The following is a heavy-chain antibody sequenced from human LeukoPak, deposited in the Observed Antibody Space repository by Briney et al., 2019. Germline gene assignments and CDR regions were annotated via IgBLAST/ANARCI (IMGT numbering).Heavy chain of an antibody. Sequence: GGSLRLSCAASGFTFSSYGRHWVRQAPGKGREGVAVISYDGSNKYYADSVKGRFTISRDNSKNTLYLQMNSLRAEDTAVYYCGGTFDSSGSSFDYWGQGTLVTVSS. CDR1: GFTFSSYG. J-gene: IGHJ4*02. CDR3: GGTFDSSGSSFDY. V-gene: IGHV3-30*03. CDR2: ISYDGSNK. D-gene: IGHD3-22*01.